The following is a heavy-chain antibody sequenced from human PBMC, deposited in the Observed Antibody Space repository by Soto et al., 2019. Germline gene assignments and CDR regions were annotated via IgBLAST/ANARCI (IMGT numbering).Heavy chain of an antibody. CDR1: GFNFSRYG. J-gene: IGHJ3*01. Sequence: QVQLVESGGGVVQPGRSLRLSCAASGFNFSRYGIHWVRQAPGKGREWLAVISYDESTTFSADSVKGRFTISRDNSKITLFLQMNRLSTEDTAVYYCSKSMIGRYVSDAFDVWGQGARGTVS. D-gene: IGHD3-16*01. CDR3: SKSMIGRYVSDAFDV. V-gene: IGHV3-30*18. CDR2: ISYDESTT.